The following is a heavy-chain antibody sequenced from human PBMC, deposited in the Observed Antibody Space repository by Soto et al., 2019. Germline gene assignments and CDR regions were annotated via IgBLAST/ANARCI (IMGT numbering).Heavy chain of an antibody. D-gene: IGHD3-3*02. CDR3: ARLPSRHLVDY. J-gene: IGHJ4*02. CDR2: MFYGAST. Sequence: PSETLSLTCTVSGSSINSSGYYWGWIRQPPGKGLEWIGSMFYGASTYYNPSLKSRVTVSVDTSKNQFSLNLRSVTAADTAVYYCARLPSRHLVDYWGQGTLVTVSS. CDR1: GSSINSSGYY. V-gene: IGHV4-39*01.